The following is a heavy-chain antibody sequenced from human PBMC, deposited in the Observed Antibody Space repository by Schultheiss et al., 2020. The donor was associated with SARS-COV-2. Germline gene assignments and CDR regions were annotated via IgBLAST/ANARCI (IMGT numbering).Heavy chain of an antibody. D-gene: IGHD2-2*02. CDR1: GGSISSYY. V-gene: IGHV4-34*01. Sequence: SETLSLTCTVSGGSISSYYWSWIRQPPGKGLEWIGEINHSGSTNYNPSLKSRVTISVDTSKNQFSLKLSSVTAADTAVYYCARGGGYCSSTSCYKRGYYYYYMDVWGKGTTVTVSS. CDR2: INHSGST. CDR3: ARGGGYCSSTSCYKRGYYYYYMDV. J-gene: IGHJ6*03.